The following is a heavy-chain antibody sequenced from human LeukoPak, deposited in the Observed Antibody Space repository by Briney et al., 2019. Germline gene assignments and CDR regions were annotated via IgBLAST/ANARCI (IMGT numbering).Heavy chain of an antibody. CDR3: ARGVGANYYFDS. D-gene: IGHD1-26*01. CDR2: IYPGDSDT. V-gene: IGHV5-51*01. Sequence: GESLKISFKGSGYSFTSYWIGWVRQIPGKGLEWMVIIYPGDSDTSYSPSFQGKVNISADKSIGTAYLQWSRLKASDTAMYYCARGVGANYYFDSWGQGTLVTVSS. CDR1: GYSFTSYW. J-gene: IGHJ4*02.